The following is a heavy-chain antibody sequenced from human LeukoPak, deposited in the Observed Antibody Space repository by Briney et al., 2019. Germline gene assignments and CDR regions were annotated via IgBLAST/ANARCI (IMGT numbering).Heavy chain of an antibody. CDR2: INPNSGGT. J-gene: IGHJ4*02. CDR1: GYTFTGYY. V-gene: IGHV1-2*02. D-gene: IGHD3-16*01. CDR3: ATDWITLTYVY. Sequence: ASVKFSCKASGYTFTGYYMHWVRQAPGQGLEWMGWINPNSGGTNDAQKFQGRVTMTRDTSISTAYMELSRLRFGDTAVYYCATDWITLTYVYWGQGTLVTVSS.